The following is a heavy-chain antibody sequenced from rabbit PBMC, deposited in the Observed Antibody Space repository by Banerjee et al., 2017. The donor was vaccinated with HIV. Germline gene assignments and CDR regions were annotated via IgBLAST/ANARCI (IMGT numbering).Heavy chain of an antibody. V-gene: IGHV1S40*01. D-gene: IGHD1-1*01. CDR3: ARRYASGSAYFNL. Sequence: QSLEESGGDLVKPGASLTLTCTASGIDFSSYYYICWVRQAPGKGLEWIACIYISSGSTYYASWAKGRFTISIPSSSTVTLQMTSLTAADTATYFCARRYASGSAYFNLWGPGTLVTVS. CDR2: IYISSGST. CDR1: GIDFSSYYY. J-gene: IGHJ4*01.